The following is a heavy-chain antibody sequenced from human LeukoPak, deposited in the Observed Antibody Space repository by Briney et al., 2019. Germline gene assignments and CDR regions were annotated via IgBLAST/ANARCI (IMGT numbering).Heavy chain of an antibody. Sequence: SETLSLTCTVSGGSISSSSYYWGWIRQPPGKGLEWIGSIYYSGSTYYNPSLKSRVTISVDTSKNQFSLKLSSVTAADTAVYYCSESTSNNWSDPWGQGTLVTVSS. CDR1: GGSISSSSYY. J-gene: IGHJ5*02. V-gene: IGHV4-39*01. CDR2: IYYSGST. CDR3: SESTSNNWSDP.